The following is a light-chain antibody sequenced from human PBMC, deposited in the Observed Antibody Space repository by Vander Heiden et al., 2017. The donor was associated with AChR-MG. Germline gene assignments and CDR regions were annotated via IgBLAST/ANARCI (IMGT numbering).Light chain of an antibody. CDR3: QQTHALPYT. CDR2: GAS. Sequence: DIQMTQSPSSLSAFVGDRVTIICRASQSIGSKLNWYQRKPGKAPNLLVSGASSVQSGVPSRFSGSGSGTDFTLTISSLQPEDFAAYYCQQTHALPYTFGQGTKLEIK. CDR1: QSIGSK. V-gene: IGKV1-39*01. J-gene: IGKJ2*01.